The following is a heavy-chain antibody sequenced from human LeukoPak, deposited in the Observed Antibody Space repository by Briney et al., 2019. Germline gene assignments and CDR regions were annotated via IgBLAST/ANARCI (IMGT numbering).Heavy chain of an antibody. J-gene: IGHJ5*02. V-gene: IGHV3-21*01. CDR2: ISSSSSYI. CDR1: GFTVSSNY. D-gene: IGHD2-2*01. Sequence: GGSLRLSCAASGFTVSSNYMNWVRQAPGKGLEWVSSISSSSSYIYYADSVKGRFTISRDNAKNSLYLQMNSLRAEDTAVYYCARGLIAAIPVNWFDPWGQGTLVTVSS. CDR3: ARGLIAAIPVNWFDP.